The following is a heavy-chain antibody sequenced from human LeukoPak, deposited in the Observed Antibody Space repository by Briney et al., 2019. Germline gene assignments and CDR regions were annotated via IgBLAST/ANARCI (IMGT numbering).Heavy chain of an antibody. CDR3: AKAPRFGDQGNMH. J-gene: IGHJ4*02. CDR1: GFTFSSYA. Sequence: GGSLRLSCAASGFTFSSYAMSWVRQAPGKGLEWVSAISGSGGSTYYADSVKGRFTISRDNPKNTLYLQMNSLRAEDTAVYYCAKAPRFGDQGNMHWGQGTLVTVSS. V-gene: IGHV3-23*01. D-gene: IGHD3-10*01. CDR2: ISGSGGST.